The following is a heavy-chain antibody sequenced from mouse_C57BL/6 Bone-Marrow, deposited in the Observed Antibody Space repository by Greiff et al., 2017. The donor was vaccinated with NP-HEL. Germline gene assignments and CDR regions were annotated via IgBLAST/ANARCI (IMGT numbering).Heavy chain of an antibody. CDR1: GFTFSDYY. J-gene: IGHJ4*01. CDR2: INYDGSST. Sequence: EVKVVESEGGLVQPGSSMKLSCTASGFTFSDYYMAWVRQVPEKGLEWVANINYDGSSTYYLDSLKSRFIISRDNAKNILYLQMSSLKSEDTATYYCARTDYGSSYAMDYWGQGTSVTVSS. D-gene: IGHD1-1*01. CDR3: ARTDYGSSYAMDY. V-gene: IGHV5-16*01.